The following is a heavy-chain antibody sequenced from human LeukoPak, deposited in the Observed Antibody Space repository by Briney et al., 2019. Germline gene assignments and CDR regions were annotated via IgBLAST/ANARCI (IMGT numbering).Heavy chain of an antibody. CDR1: GYSISSGYY. CDR3: ASPHCSSTSCLDAFDI. Sequence: SETLSLTCAVSGYSISSGYYWGWIRQPPGKGLEWIGSIYHSGSTYYNPSLKSRVTISVDTSKNQFSLKLSSVTAADTAVYYCASPHCSSTSCLDAFDICGQGTMVTVSS. D-gene: IGHD2-2*01. V-gene: IGHV4-38-2*01. J-gene: IGHJ3*02. CDR2: IYHSGST.